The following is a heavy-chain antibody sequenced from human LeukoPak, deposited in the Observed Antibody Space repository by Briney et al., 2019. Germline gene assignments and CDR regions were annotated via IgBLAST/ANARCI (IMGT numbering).Heavy chain of an antibody. D-gene: IGHD4-17*01. CDR1: GFTFTNYV. V-gene: IGHV3-23*01. Sequence: GGSLRLSCAASGFTFTNYVMSWVRQAPGKGLEWVSSISGSGGSTYYADSVKGRFNISRDNSKNTLYLQMNSLRAEDTAVYYCARVQVGIYGDYVGWFDSWGQGTLITVS. CDR3: ARVQVGIYGDYVGWFDS. CDR2: ISGSGGST. J-gene: IGHJ5*01.